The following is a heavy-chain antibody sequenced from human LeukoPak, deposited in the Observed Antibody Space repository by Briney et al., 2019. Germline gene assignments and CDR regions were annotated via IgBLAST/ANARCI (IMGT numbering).Heavy chain of an antibody. CDR2: IKPDGSET. CDR1: GFTFSNAW. CDR3: ARGTTTSTIDWYDP. V-gene: IGHV3-7*01. J-gene: IGHJ5*02. Sequence: QAGGSLRLSCAASGFTFSNAWMSWVRQAPGKGLEWVASIKPDGSETSHLDSVRGRFTISRDNARNSLFLQMNTLRAEDTALYYCARGTTTSTIDWYDPWGQGTRVIVSS. D-gene: IGHD4-17*01.